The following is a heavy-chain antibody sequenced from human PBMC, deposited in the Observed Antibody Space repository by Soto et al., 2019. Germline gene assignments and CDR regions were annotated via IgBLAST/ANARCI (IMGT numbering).Heavy chain of an antibody. Sequence: ASVKVSCKASGYTFTSYYMHWVRQAPGQGLEWMGIINPSGGSTSYAQKFQGRVTMTRDTSTSTVYMELSSLRSEDTAVYYCAGPGIVGAFDIWGQGTMVTVSS. V-gene: IGHV1-46*01. CDR1: GYTFTSYY. CDR3: AGPGIVGAFDI. CDR2: INPSGGST. J-gene: IGHJ3*02. D-gene: IGHD1-26*01.